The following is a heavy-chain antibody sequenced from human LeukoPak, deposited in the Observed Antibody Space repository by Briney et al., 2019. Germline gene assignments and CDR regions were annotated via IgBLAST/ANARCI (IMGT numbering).Heavy chain of an antibody. V-gene: IGHV3-23*01. CDR1: GFTFSSYA. CDR2: ISGSGGST. J-gene: IGHJ4*02. Sequence: PGGSLRLSCAASGFTFSSYAMSWVRQAPGKGLEWVSAISGSGGSTYYADPVKGRFTISRDNSKNTLYLQMNSLRAEDTAVYYCAKGTRDGYNVPFDYWGQGTLVTVSS. CDR3: AKGTRDGYNVPFDY. D-gene: IGHD5-24*01.